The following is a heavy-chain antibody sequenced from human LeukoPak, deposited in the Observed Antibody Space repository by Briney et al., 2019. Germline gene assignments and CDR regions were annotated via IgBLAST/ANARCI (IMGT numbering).Heavy chain of an antibody. CDR3: AKEAVRSSIAVAGTRYFQH. CDR2: ISGSGGST. D-gene: IGHD6-13*01. CDR1: GFTFSRYG. Sequence: HSGGSLRLSCAASGFTFSRYGMSWVRQAPGKGLEWVSAISGSGGSTFYADSVKGRFTISRDSSKNTLYLQMNSLRAEDTAVYYCAKEAVRSSIAVAGTRYFQHWGQGTLVTVSS. V-gene: IGHV3-23*01. J-gene: IGHJ1*01.